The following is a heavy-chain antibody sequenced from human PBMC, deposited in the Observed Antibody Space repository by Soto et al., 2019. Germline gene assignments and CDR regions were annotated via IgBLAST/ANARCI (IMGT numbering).Heavy chain of an antibody. CDR3: TKNLYNTGDFDH. CDR2: MTPKSGYT. CDR1: GYTFTDYD. Sequence: QVQLMQSGAEVRKPGASVKVSCKASGYTFTDYDINWVRQATGQGLEWLGWMTPKSGYTGYAQKFKGRVTLTRDTSRGTDYMELSSLTSEDKAVYYCTKNLYNTGDFDHWGQGTLVTVSS. V-gene: IGHV1-8*02. J-gene: IGHJ4*02. D-gene: IGHD1-20*01.